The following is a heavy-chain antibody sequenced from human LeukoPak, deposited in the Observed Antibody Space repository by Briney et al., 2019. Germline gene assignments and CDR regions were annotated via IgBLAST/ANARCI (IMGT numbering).Heavy chain of an antibody. Sequence: SQTLSLTCTVSGGSISSGSYYWSWIRQPAGKVQEWIGRIYTSGSTNYNPSLKSRVTISVDTSKNQFSLKLSSVTAADTAVYYCARAPAAPLDYYYYYMDVWGKGTTVTVSS. CDR1: GGSISSGSYY. CDR2: IYTSGST. D-gene: IGHD2-2*01. V-gene: IGHV4-61*02. CDR3: ARAPAAPLDYYYYYMDV. J-gene: IGHJ6*03.